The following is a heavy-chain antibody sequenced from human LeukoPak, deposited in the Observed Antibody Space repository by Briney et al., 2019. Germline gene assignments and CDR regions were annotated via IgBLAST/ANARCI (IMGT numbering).Heavy chain of an antibody. Sequence: GGPLRLSCAASGFTFSSYEMNWVRQAPGKGLEWVSYISSSGSTIYYADSVKGRFTISRDNAKNSLYLQMNSLRAEDTAVYYCARDSYDSSGYYFPFDYWGQGTLVTVSS. D-gene: IGHD3-22*01. V-gene: IGHV3-48*03. CDR2: ISSSGSTI. J-gene: IGHJ4*02. CDR1: GFTFSSYE. CDR3: ARDSYDSSGYYFPFDY.